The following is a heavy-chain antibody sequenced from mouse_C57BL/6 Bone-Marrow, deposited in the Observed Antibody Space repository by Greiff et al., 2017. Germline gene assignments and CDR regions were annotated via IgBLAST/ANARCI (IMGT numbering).Heavy chain of an antibody. D-gene: IGHD5-5*01. Sequence: EVKLVESGGGLVKPGGSLKLSCAASGFTFSDYGMHWVRQAPEKGLEWVAYISSGSSTIYYADTVKGRFTISRDNAKNTLFLQMTSLRSEDTAMYYCARAPYLYAMDYWGQGTSVTVSS. J-gene: IGHJ4*01. V-gene: IGHV5-17*01. CDR1: GFTFSDYG. CDR3: ARAPYLYAMDY. CDR2: ISSGSSTI.